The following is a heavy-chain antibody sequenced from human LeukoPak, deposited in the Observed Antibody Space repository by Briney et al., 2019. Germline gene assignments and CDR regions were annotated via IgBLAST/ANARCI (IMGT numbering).Heavy chain of an antibody. CDR2: ISWNSGSI. J-gene: IGHJ4*02. CDR3: ATGRSCTTCYLPDY. V-gene: IGHV3-9*01. Sequence: GRSLRLSCAASGFTFDDYAMHWVRQAPGKGLEWVSGISWNSGSIGYADSVKGRFTISRDNAVNSLYLQMNSLRAEDTAVYYCATGRSCTTCYLPDYWGQGTLVTVSS. CDR1: GFTFDDYA. D-gene: IGHD2-2*01.